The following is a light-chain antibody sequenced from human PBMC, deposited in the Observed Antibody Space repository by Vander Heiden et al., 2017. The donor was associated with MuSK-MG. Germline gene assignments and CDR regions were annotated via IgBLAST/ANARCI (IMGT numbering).Light chain of an antibody. CDR2: GAS. J-gene: IGKJ4*01. CDR3: HHYGGSPRT. Sequence: EIVFTQSPGTLSLSPGERATLSCRASQSVSSDQLAWFQQQPGQAPRLLIYGASSRAPGIPDRFSGSGSGADFTLTISRLDPEDFAVYYCHHYGGSPRTFGGGTRVEIK. V-gene: IGKV3-20*01. CDR1: QSVSSDQ.